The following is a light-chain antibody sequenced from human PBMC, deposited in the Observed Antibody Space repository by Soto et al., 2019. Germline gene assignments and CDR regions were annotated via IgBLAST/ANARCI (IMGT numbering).Light chain of an antibody. V-gene: IGLV1-44*01. CDR3: AAWDDSLNVLV. Sequence: QSVLTQPPSVSGTPGQRVTISCSGSSSNIGSKSVSWYQRLPQTAPKLLIYSNNQRPSGVPDRFSGSKSGTSASLAISGLQSDDETQYYCAAWDDSLNVLVFGGGTKLTVL. CDR1: SSNIGSKS. J-gene: IGLJ2*01. CDR2: SNN.